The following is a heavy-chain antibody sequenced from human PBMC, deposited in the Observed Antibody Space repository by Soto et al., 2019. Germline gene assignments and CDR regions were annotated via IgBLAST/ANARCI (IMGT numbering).Heavy chain of an antibody. CDR3: ARDVHQMLSHKNYYYYLVV. CDR2: ISNTAITD. CDR1: GFSFSDYS. Sequence: QVHLVESGGDLVKPGGSLRLSCVASGFSFSDYSMTWMRQAPGGGLDFVAVISNTAITDYYADSVKGRFTISRDNARNSVYLQMDSLRAEDAAVYYCARDVHQMLSHKNYYYYLVVWGTVTTVNVSS. J-gene: IGHJ6*03. D-gene: IGHD2-2*01. V-gene: IGHV3-11*01.